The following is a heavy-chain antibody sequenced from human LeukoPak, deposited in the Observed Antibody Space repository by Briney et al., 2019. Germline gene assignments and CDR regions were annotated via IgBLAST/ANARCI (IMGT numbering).Heavy chain of an antibody. CDR2: IYYSGST. V-gene: IGHV4-59*01. CDR1: GGSFSGYY. Sequence: SETLSLTCAVYGGSFSGYYWSWIRQPPGKGLEGIGYIYYSGSTNYNPSLKSRVTISVDTSKNQFSLKLSSVTAADTAVYYCARDSSGYYPRFDYWGQGTLVTVSS. D-gene: IGHD3-22*01. CDR3: ARDSSGYYPRFDY. J-gene: IGHJ4*02.